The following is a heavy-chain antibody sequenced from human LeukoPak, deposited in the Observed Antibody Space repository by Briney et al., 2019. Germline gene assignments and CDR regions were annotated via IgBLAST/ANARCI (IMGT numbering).Heavy chain of an antibody. Sequence: GGSLRLSCATSGFTFSSYAMSWVRQAPGKGLEWVSVIYSGGSTYYADSVKGRFTISRDNSKNTLYLQMNSLRAEDTAVYYCAKDRLYSSSWSTFDYWGQGTLVTVSS. CDR3: AKDRLYSSSWSTFDY. V-gene: IGHV3-23*03. CDR2: IYSGGST. J-gene: IGHJ4*02. D-gene: IGHD6-13*01. CDR1: GFTFSSYA.